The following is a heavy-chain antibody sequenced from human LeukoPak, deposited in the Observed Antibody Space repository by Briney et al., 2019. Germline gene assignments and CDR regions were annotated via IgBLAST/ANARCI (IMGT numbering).Heavy chain of an antibody. V-gene: IGHV4-34*01. D-gene: IGHD1-14*01. Sequence: SETLSLTCAVYGGSFSGYYWSWIRQPPGKGLEWIGEINHSGSTNYNPSLKSRVTISVDTSKNQFSLKLSSVTAADTAVYYCARDLYRSYYYYYMDVWGKGTTVTISS. J-gene: IGHJ6*03. CDR1: GGSFSGYY. CDR2: INHSGST. CDR3: ARDLYRSYYYYYMDV.